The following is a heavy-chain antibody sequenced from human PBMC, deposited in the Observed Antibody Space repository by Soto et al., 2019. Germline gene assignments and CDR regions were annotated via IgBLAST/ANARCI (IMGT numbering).Heavy chain of an antibody. CDR2: INPSDGNI. V-gene: IGHV1-46*01. CDR3: ARDPCSGGRCFMFDY. CDR1: GYTFSNYQ. D-gene: IGHD2-15*01. Sequence: QVQLVQSGAEVKKPGASVKVSRKASGYTFSNYQMHWVRQAPGLGLEWMGIINPSDGNIGYAQKFQGRITMTRDTSTSTVYMELSSLRSEGTAVYYCARDPCSGGRCFMFDYWGQGTLVTVSS. J-gene: IGHJ4*02.